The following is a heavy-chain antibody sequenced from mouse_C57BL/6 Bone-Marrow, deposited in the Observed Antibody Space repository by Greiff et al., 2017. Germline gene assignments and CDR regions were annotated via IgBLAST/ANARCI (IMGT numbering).Heavy chain of an antibody. CDR2: IDPANGNT. J-gene: IGHJ4*01. D-gene: IGHD2-13*01. V-gene: IGHV14-3*01. Sequence: VQLQQSVAELVRPGASVKLSCTASGFNIKNSYMHWVKQRPEQGLEWIGRIDPANGNTKYAPKFQGKATISADTSSNKAYLQLSSLKSEDTAIXYWARPGSDPYAMDVWGPGTSVTVSS. CDR1: GFNIKNSY. CDR3: ARPGSDPYAMDV.